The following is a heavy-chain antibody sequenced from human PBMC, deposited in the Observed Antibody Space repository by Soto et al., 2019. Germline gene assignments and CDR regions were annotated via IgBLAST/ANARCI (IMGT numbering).Heavy chain of an antibody. Sequence: EVQLVESGGGLVQPGGSLRLSCAASGFTFSSYWMHWVRQAPGKGLVWVSRIKSDGSITNYADSVKGRLTISRDNAKNTLYLQMNSLRAEDTAVYFCARGALYSYYTDYWRQGTQVAVSS. CDR2: IKSDGSIT. CDR1: GFTFSSYW. D-gene: IGHD3-10*01. J-gene: IGHJ4*02. V-gene: IGHV3-74*01. CDR3: ARGALYSYYTDY.